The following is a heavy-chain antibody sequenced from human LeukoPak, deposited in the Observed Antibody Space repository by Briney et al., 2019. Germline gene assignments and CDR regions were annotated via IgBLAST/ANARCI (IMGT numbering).Heavy chain of an antibody. V-gene: IGHV7-4-1*02. CDR3: ARVGGRGYSGYPLVDY. D-gene: IGHD5-12*01. J-gene: IGHJ4*02. Sequence: ASVKVSCKASGYTFTSYAMNWVRQAPGQGLEWMGWINTNTGNPTYAQGFTGRFVFSLDTSVSTAYPQISSLKAEDTAVYYCARVGGRGYSGYPLVDYWGQGTLVTVSS. CDR2: INTNTGNP. CDR1: GYTFTSYA.